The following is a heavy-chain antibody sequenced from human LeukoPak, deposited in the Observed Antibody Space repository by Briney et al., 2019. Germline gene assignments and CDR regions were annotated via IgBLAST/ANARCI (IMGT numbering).Heavy chain of an antibody. D-gene: IGHD2-8*01. Sequence: GGSLRLSCAASGFTFSSYWMSWVRQAPGKGLEWVANIKQDGSAKYYVDSVKGRFTISRDNAEDSLYLQMNSLRADDTAVYYCVTSQGGMLGYWGQGTLVTVSS. CDR1: GFTFSSYW. J-gene: IGHJ4*02. CDR2: IKQDGSAK. V-gene: IGHV3-7*01. CDR3: VTSQGGMLGY.